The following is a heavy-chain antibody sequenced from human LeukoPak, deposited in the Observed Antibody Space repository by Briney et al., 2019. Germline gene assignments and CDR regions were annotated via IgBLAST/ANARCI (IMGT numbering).Heavy chain of an antibody. J-gene: IGHJ4*02. CDR1: GFTFSSYA. CDR2: IYSGGST. D-gene: IGHD4-17*01. V-gene: IGHV3-66*01. CDR3: ARGRHGDSED. Sequence: PGGSLRLSCAASGFTFSSYAMSWVRQAPGKGLEWVSVIYSGGSTYYADSVKGRFTISRDNSKNTLYLQMNSLRAEDTAVYYCARGRHGDSEDWGQGTLVTVSS.